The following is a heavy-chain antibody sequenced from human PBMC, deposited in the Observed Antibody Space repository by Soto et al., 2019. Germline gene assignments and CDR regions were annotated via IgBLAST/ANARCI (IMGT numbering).Heavy chain of an antibody. Sequence: QVQLVESGGGVVQPGRSLRLSCAASGFTFSSYGMHWVRQAPGKGLEWVAVITYDGSNKYYADSVNGRFTISRDNSKNTLYRQMNSLRAEDTAVYYCAKDLLGPGRAYGMDVWGQGTTVTVSS. V-gene: IGHV3-30*18. J-gene: IGHJ6*02. CDR1: GFTFSSYG. D-gene: IGHD7-27*01. CDR3: AKDLLGPGRAYGMDV. CDR2: ITYDGSNK.